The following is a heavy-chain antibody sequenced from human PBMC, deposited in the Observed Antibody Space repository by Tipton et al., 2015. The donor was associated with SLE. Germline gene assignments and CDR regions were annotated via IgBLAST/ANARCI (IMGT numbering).Heavy chain of an antibody. V-gene: IGHV4-61*02. J-gene: IGHJ2*01. CDR1: GASISSRSYY. Sequence: GASISSRSYYWNWIRQPAGKGLEWIGRIYTGGSTYYNPSLESRVTISMDTSKNQFSLKLSSVTDVDTAVYYCARTAGRSVKLWYFDLWGRGTLVTVSS. CDR3: ARTAGRSVKLWYFDL. CDR2: IYTGGST. D-gene: IGHD5-18*01.